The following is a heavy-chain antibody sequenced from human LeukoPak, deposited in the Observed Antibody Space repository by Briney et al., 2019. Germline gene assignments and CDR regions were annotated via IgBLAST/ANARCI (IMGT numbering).Heavy chain of an antibody. CDR3: ARMGETAMVTRGAGDIFNFDY. V-gene: IGHV4-34*01. D-gene: IGHD5-18*01. CDR2: INHSGST. CDR1: GGSFSGYY. J-gene: IGHJ4*02. Sequence: TSETLSLTCAAYGGSFSGYYWSWIRQPPGKGLEWNGEINHSGSTNYNPSLKSRVTISVDTSKNQFSLKLSSVTAADTAVYYCARMGETAMVTRGAGDIFNFDYWGQGTLVTVSS.